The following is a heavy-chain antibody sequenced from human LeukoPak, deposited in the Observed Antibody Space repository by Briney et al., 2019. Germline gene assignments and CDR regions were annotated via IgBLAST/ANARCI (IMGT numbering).Heavy chain of an antibody. CDR3: ARGRECSGTGCYLPGIY. V-gene: IGHV3-7*01. CDR1: GFTFSSYW. Sequence: PGGSLRLSCAASGFTFSSYWMNWVRQAPGKGLEWVANIKEDGSGKYFVDSVKGRFTVSRDNAKNSLYLQMDSLRVEDTAVYYCARGRECSGTGCYLPGIYWGQGILVTVSS. D-gene: IGHD2-2*01. CDR2: IKEDGSGK. J-gene: IGHJ4*02.